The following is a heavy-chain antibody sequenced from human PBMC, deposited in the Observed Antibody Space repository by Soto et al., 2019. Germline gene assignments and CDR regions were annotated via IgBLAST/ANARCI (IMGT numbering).Heavy chain of an antibody. D-gene: IGHD2-21*02. CDR3: AKDAVSGDGLWRVSD. CDR2: ITGSGNTI. Sequence: SLRLSCAASGFSFNKYAMIWVRQAPGKGQEWVSGITGSGNTIDYIESVKGRFTISRDNSKNTVYLQMNSLRAEDTAMYYFAKDAVSGDGLWRVSDWGQGTPVTVSS. V-gene: IGHV3-23*01. CDR1: GFSFNKYA. J-gene: IGHJ4*02.